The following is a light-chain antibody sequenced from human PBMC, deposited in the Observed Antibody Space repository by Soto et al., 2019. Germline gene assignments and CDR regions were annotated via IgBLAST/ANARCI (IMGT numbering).Light chain of an antibody. CDR2: EVS. CDR3: SSYASSNNWV. CDR1: SSDVGGYNY. J-gene: IGLJ3*02. Sequence: QSALTQPPSASGSPGQSVTISCTGTSSDVGGYNYVSWYQQHPGKAPKLMISEVSKRPSGVPDRFSGSKSDNTASLTVSGLQAEDEADYYFSSYASSNNWVFGGGTKVTVL. V-gene: IGLV2-8*01.